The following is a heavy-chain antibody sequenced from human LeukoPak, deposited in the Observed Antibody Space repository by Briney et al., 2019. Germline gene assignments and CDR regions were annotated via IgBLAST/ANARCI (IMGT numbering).Heavy chain of an antibody. CDR2: ISGSGGST. CDR3: AKDGPYDILFHSYYSLDV. CDR1: GFTFSSYA. J-gene: IGHJ6*03. Sequence: GGSLRLSCAASGFTFSSYAMSWVRQAPGKGLEWVSAISGSGGSTYYADSVKGRFTISRDNSKNTLYLQMNSLRAEDTAVYYCAKDGPYDILFHSYYSLDVWGKGTTVTVSS. D-gene: IGHD3-9*01. V-gene: IGHV3-23*01.